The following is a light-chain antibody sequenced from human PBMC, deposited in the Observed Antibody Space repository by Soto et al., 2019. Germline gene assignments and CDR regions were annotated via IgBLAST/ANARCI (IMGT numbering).Light chain of an antibody. CDR1: SSDVGGYNY. CDR3: SSYTINHRV. V-gene: IGLV2-14*01. Sequence: QSALTQPASVSGSPGQSITISCTGTSSDVGGYNYVSWYQQHPGKAPKLMIYDVSNRPSGVSNRFSGSKSGNTASLTISGLQAEDEADYYCSSYTINHRVFGGGTQLTVL. CDR2: DVS. J-gene: IGLJ3*02.